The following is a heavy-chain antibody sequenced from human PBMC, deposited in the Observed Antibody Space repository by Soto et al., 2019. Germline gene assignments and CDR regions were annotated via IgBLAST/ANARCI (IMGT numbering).Heavy chain of an antibody. J-gene: IGHJ4*02. V-gene: IGHV4-59*01. CDR2: IYYSGST. Sequence: SETLSLTCTVSGGSISSYYWSWIRQPPGKGLEWIGYIYYSGSTNYNPSLKSRVTISVDTSKNQFSLKLSSVTAADTAVYYCARSGYSYGFDYWGQGTLVTVSS. CDR3: ARSGYSYGFDY. CDR1: GGSISSYY. D-gene: IGHD5-18*01.